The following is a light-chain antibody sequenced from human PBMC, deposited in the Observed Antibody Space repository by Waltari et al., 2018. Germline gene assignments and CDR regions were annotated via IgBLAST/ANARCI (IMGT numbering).Light chain of an antibody. CDR1: QSVDSN. V-gene: IGKV3-15*01. Sequence: ETVMTQSPATLSVSPGERATLSCRARQSVDSNLAWYQQNPGQAPRLLIYGASTRATGIPARFSGSGSGTEFTLTITSLQSEDFAVYYCQQYNNWPALTFGPGTKVDIK. CDR3: QQYNNWPALT. J-gene: IGKJ3*01. CDR2: GAS.